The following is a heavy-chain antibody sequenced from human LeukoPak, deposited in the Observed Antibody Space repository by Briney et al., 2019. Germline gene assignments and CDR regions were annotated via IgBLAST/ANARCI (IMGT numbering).Heavy chain of an antibody. Sequence: PGGSLRLSCAASGFTFSSYGMHWVRQAPGKGLEWVSFIRYDGSDKYYADSVKGRCTISRDNSKNTLYLQMNSLRAEDTAVYYCANDSYSGSYYMRGGYFDYWGQGTLVTVSS. CDR2: IRYDGSDK. J-gene: IGHJ4*02. D-gene: IGHD1-26*01. V-gene: IGHV3-30*02. CDR1: GFTFSSYG. CDR3: ANDSYSGSYYMRGGYFDY.